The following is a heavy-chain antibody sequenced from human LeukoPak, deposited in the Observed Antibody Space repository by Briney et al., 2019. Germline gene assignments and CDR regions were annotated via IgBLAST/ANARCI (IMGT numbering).Heavy chain of an antibody. Sequence: GESLKISCKGYIXSFTSYWIGWVRQMPGKGLEWMGIINPAGSDTRYSPSFQGQVTISTDKSISTAYLQWSSLKASDTAMYYCARLGDYGMDVWGQGTTVAVSS. V-gene: IGHV5-51*01. CDR1: IXSFTSYW. CDR3: ARLGDYGMDV. J-gene: IGHJ6*02. CDR2: INPAGSDT.